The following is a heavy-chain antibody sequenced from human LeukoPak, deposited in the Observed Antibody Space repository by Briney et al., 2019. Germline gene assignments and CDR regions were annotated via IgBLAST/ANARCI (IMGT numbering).Heavy chain of an antibody. CDR3: ARARIAAAGTDWFDP. Sequence: SVKVSCKASGGTFSSYAISWVRQAPGQGLEWMGGIIPIFGTANYAQKFQGRVTITADESTSTAYMELCSLRSEDTAVYYCARARIAAAGTDWFDPWGQGTLVTVSS. CDR2: IIPIFGTA. J-gene: IGHJ5*02. V-gene: IGHV1-69*13. D-gene: IGHD6-13*01. CDR1: GGTFSSYA.